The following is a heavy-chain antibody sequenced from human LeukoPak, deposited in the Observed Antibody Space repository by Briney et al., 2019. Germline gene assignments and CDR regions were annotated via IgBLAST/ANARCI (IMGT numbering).Heavy chain of an antibody. CDR1: GFTVSSNY. Sequence: GGSLRLSCAASGFTVSSNYMTWVRQAPGKGLEWVSVLYSGGSTYYADSVKGRFTISRDNSKNTLYLQMNSLRAEDTAVYYCAKDRFLEWLLSVWGQGTLVTVSS. CDR3: AKDRFLEWLLSV. J-gene: IGHJ4*02. D-gene: IGHD3-3*01. CDR2: LYSGGST. V-gene: IGHV3-53*01.